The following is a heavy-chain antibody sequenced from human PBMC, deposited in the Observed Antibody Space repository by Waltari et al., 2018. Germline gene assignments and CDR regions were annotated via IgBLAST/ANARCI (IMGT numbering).Heavy chain of an antibody. CDR1: GDSSNNHT. Sequence: QVQLQESGPGLVKPSATLSLTCTVSGDSSNNHTWAWIRQPPGKGLEWIGYAYYTGRTNYNPSLRSRLTISVDTSKNQFSLNLNSVTAADTAVYYCARDLGGFNHFDWFLSIWGPGTMVTVSS. CDR3: ARDLGGFNHFDWFLSI. V-gene: IGHV4-59*11. CDR2: AYYTGRT. D-gene: IGHD3-9*01. J-gene: IGHJ3*02.